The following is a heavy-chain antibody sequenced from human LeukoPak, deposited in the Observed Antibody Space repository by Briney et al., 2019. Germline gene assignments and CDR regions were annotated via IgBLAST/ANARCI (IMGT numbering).Heavy chain of an antibody. CDR2: IHNSGST. J-gene: IGHJ6*03. V-gene: IGHV4-59*01. CDR1: GGSISGSY. Sequence: SETLSLTCSISGGSISGSYWSGIRQPPGKGLEYIGYIHNSGSTNYNPSLKSRVTISVDTSKNQFSLKLSSVTAADTALYYCARAGHGYYYYMDVWGKGTTVTVSS. CDR3: ARAGHGYYYYMDV.